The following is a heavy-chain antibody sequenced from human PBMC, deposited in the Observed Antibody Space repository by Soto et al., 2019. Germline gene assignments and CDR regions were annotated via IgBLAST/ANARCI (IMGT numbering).Heavy chain of an antibody. V-gene: IGHV1-8*01. CDR2: MNPNSGNT. CDR1: GYTFTSYD. D-gene: IGHD6-13*01. CDR3: ARVSSSWVLVNYFDY. Sequence: ASVKVSCKASGYTFTSYDINWVRQATGQGLEWMGWMNPNSGNTGYAQKFQGRDTMTRNTSISTAYMELSSLRSEDTAVYYCARVSSSWVLVNYFDYWGPGTLVTVSS. J-gene: IGHJ4*02.